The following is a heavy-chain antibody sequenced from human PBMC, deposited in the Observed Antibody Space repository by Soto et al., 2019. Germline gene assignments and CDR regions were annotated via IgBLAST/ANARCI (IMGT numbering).Heavy chain of an antibody. J-gene: IGHJ4*02. D-gene: IGHD4-17*01. Sequence: SETLSLTSTASGGSISSYYWSWIRQPPGKGLEWIGYIYYSGSTNYNPSLKSRVTISVDTSKNQFSLKLSSVTAADTAVYYCASYGDNHYWGQGTLVTVS. CDR2: IYYSGST. CDR1: GGSISSYY. CDR3: ASYGDNHY. V-gene: IGHV4-59*01.